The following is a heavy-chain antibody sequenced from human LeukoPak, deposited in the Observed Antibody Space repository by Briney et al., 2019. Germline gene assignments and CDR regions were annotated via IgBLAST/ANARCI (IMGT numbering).Heavy chain of an antibody. V-gene: IGHV1-18*01. Sequence: ASVKVSCKASGYTFTSYGISWVRQAPGQGLEWMGWISAYDGNTNYAQKFQGRVSMTTDTSTSTAYMELRSLRPDDTAVFYCARVILRGGQDGFDIWGQGTMVTVSS. CDR1: GYTFTSYG. J-gene: IGHJ3*02. CDR2: ISAYDGNT. CDR3: ARVILRGGQDGFDI. D-gene: IGHD2-21*02.